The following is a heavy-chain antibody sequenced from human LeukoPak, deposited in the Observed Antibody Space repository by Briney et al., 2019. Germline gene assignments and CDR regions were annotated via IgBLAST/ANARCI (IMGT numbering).Heavy chain of an antibody. CDR3: ARLRFLEWLFPWFDP. Sequence: PSETLSLTCSVPGVSISGHYWSWIRQPPGKGLEWIGNIYSSGNTNYNPSLKSRVTISVDTSKNQFSLKLSSVTAADTAVYYCARLRFLEWLFPWFDPWGQGTLVTVSS. D-gene: IGHD3-3*01. CDR1: GVSISGHY. V-gene: IGHV4-59*08. CDR2: IYSSGNT. J-gene: IGHJ5*02.